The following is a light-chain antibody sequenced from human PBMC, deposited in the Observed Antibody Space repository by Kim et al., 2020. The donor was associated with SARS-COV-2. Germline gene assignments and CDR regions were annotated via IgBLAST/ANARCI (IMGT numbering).Light chain of an antibody. CDR3: ATWDDNLSGWV. Sequence: GQNFTISCSDSSSNVASFTVNWYQQFPGAAPKVLIYNNTPRPSGVPDRFSGSKSGTSASLAISGLRSEDDADYFCATWDDNLSGWVFGGGTRLTVL. CDR2: NNT. V-gene: IGLV1-44*01. CDR1: SSNVASFT. J-gene: IGLJ3*02.